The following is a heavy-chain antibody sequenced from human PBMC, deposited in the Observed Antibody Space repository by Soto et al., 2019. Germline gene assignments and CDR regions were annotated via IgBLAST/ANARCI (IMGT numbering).Heavy chain of an antibody. Sequence: SETLSLTCTVSGGSISSGGYYWSWIRQHPGKGLEWIGYIYYSGSTYYNPSLKSRVTISVDTSKNQFSLKLSSVTAADTAVYYCARDGLRRGFYYMDVWGKGTTVTVSS. D-gene: IGHD4-17*01. CDR2: IYYSGST. J-gene: IGHJ6*03. V-gene: IGHV4-31*03. CDR3: ARDGLRRGFYYMDV. CDR1: GGSISSGGYY.